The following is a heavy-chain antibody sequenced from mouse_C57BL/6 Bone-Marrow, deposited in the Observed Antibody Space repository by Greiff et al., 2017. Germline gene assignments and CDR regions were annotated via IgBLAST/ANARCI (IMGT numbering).Heavy chain of an antibody. CDR3: VALYGSSPRYFDY. CDR2: IGPGSGST. V-gene: IGHV1-77*01. J-gene: IGHJ2*01. CDR1: GYTFTDYY. D-gene: IGHD1-1*01. Sequence: QVQLQQSGAELVKPGASVKISCKASGYTFTDYYINWVKQRPGQGLEWIGKIGPGSGSTYYNEKFKGKATLTADKSSSTAYLLLSSLTSEDSAVYFCVALYGSSPRYFDYWGQGTTLTVSS.